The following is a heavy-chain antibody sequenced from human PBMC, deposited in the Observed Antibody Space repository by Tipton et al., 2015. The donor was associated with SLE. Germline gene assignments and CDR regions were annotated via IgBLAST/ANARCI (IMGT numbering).Heavy chain of an antibody. Sequence: TLSLTCAIFGYSFSSSYYWGWVRQSPGRGLEWIGSIFYTGSTSYSPSPKSRVTISVDTSKNQFSLRLTSVTAADTAVYYCARDRIGDWGQGTLVTVSS. J-gene: IGHJ4*02. CDR3: ARDRIGD. D-gene: IGHD3-10*01. V-gene: IGHV4-38-2*02. CDR2: IFYTGST. CDR1: GYSFSSSYY.